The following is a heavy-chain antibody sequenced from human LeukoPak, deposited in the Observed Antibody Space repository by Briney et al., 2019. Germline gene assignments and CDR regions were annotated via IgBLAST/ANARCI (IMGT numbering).Heavy chain of an antibody. Sequence: GESLKISCKGSGYSFTSYWIAWVRQMPGKGLEWMGIIYPGDSDTRYSPSFQGQATISADTSFSTAYLQWSSLKAAATAMYYCGGIKSQDGFDTWGQGTTVTVSS. V-gene: IGHV5-51*01. CDR1: GYSFTSYW. CDR3: GGIKSQDGFDT. J-gene: IGHJ3*02. CDR2: IYPGDSDT.